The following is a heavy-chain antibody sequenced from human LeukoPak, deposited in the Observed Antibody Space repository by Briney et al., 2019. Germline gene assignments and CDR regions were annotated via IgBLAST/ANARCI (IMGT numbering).Heavy chain of an antibody. V-gene: IGHV1-18*01. Sequence: ASVKVSCKASGYTFTSYGISWVRQAPGQGLEWMGWISAYNGNTNYAQKFQGRVTITADESTSTAYMELSSLRSEDTAVYYCASNIAAAGFSFDYWGQGTLVTVSS. CDR2: ISAYNGNT. D-gene: IGHD6-13*01. CDR3: ASNIAAAGFSFDY. J-gene: IGHJ4*02. CDR1: GYTFTSYG.